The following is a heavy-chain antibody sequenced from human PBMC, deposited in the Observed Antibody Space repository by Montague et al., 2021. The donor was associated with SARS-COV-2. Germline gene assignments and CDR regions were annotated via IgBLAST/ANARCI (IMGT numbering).Heavy chain of an antibody. CDR2: FYSVGST. D-gene: IGHD1-14*01. CDR1: GASVGSSD. J-gene: IGHJ3*02. CDR3: ARETMTADAFDI. Sequence: SETLSLTCTVSGASVGSSDGGWIRQSPGKGPEWIGYFYSVGSTDYNPSLKSRATISRDTSKNQFSLKVRSVTAADTAVYYCARETMTADAFDIWGQGTMVTVSS. V-gene: IGHV4-59*02.